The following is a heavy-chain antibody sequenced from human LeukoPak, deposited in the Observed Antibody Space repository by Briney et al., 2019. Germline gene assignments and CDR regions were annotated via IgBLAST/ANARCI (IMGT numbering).Heavy chain of an antibody. CDR3: ARYFDWPWAFDI. J-gene: IGHJ3*02. CDR2: IYYSGST. V-gene: IGHV4-59*01. CDR1: GGSFSGYY. Sequence: PSETLSLTCAVYGGSFSGYYWSWIRQPPGRGLEWIGYIYYSGSTNYNPSLKSRVTILVDTSKNQFSLKVTSVTAADTAVYYCARYFDWPWAFDIWGQGTMVTVSS. D-gene: IGHD3-9*01.